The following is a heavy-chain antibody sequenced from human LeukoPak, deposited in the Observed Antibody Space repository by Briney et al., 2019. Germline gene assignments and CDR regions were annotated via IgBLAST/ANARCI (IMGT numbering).Heavy chain of an antibody. CDR2: IVPIIATP. J-gene: IGHJ4*02. V-gene: IGHV1-69*01. Sequence: SVTVSCKASGGTFSNYAVSWVRQAPGQGLEWMGGIVPIIATPNYAQTFQGRLTITADESTSTAYMELSGLRSEDTAVYYCARPRFCSGGHCYNNFDYWGQGTLVTVST. CDR3: ARPRFCSGGHCYNNFDY. CDR1: GGTFSNYA. D-gene: IGHD2-15*01.